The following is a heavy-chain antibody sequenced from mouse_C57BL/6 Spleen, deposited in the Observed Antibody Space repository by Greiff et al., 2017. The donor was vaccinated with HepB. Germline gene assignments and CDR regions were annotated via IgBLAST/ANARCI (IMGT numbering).Heavy chain of an antibody. V-gene: IGHV1-22*01. D-gene: IGHD1-1*01. CDR1: GYTFTDYN. CDR2: INPNNGGT. Sequence: EVQLQQSGPELVKPGASVKMSCKASGYTFTDYNMHWVKQSHGKSLEWIGYINPNNGGTSYNQKFKGKATLTVNKSSSTAYMELRSLTSEDSAVYYCARSLYYYGSSPYWYFDVWGTGTTVTVSS. J-gene: IGHJ1*03. CDR3: ARSLYYYGSSPYWYFDV.